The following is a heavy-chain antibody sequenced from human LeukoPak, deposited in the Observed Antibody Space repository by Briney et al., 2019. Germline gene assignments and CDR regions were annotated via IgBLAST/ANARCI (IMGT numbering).Heavy chain of an antibody. CDR3: AREVAVGGLIDN. D-gene: IGHD3-16*01. CDR1: GDSITNGGYY. V-gene: IGHV4-61*02. CDR2: VYLSGST. Sequence: PSETLSLTCTVSGDSITNGGYYWSWVRQPAGRGLEWIGRVYLSGSTNYNPSLKSRVAMSFDASKRQFFLQLSSVTAADTAVYYCAREVAVGGLIDNWGQGTLVAVSS. J-gene: IGHJ4*02.